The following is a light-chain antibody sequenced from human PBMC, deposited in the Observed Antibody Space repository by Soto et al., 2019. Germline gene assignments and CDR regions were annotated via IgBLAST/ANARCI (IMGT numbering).Light chain of an antibody. Sequence: EIVMTQSPATLSVSPGEGATLSCKASQNVYNNLAWYQQRPGQPPRLLIYDASTRATGISARFSVSGYGTEFTLTISSLQSEDFAVYFCQQCRNWPLTFGGG. CDR1: QNVYNN. CDR3: QQCRNWPLT. V-gene: IGKV3-15*01. CDR2: DAS. J-gene: IGKJ4*01.